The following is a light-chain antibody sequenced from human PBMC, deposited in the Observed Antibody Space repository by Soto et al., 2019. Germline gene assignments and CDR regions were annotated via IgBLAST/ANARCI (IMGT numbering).Light chain of an antibody. CDR3: QQYNNWPWT. V-gene: IGKV3-15*01. CDR1: QSVSSN. J-gene: IGKJ1*01. Sequence: EVVLTQSPATLSVSPGERATLSCRASQSVSSNLAWYQQKPGQAPRLLMYGASTRATGIPARFSGSGSGTEFTLTISSLQSEDFAVYYCQQYNNWPWTFGQGTKVDIK. CDR2: GAS.